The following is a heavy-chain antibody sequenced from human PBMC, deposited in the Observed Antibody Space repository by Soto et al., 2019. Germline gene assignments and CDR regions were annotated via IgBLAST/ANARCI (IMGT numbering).Heavy chain of an antibody. CDR2: IYYSGST. V-gene: IGHV4-59*04. CDR1: GGSISSYY. Sequence: SETLSLTCTVSGGSISSYYWSWIRQPPGKGLEWIGYIYYSGSTYYNPSLKSRVTISVDTSKNQFSLKLSSVTAADTAVYYCARDYGEGEQIVYGMDVWGQGTTVTVSS. D-gene: IGHD4-17*01. J-gene: IGHJ6*02. CDR3: ARDYGEGEQIVYGMDV.